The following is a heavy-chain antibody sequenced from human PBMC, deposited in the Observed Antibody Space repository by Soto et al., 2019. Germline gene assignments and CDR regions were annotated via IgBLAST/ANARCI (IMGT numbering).Heavy chain of an antibody. V-gene: IGHV4-39*01. D-gene: IGHD3-3*02. CDR1: GDSISSSNSH. J-gene: IGHJ3*02. CDR2: VYYGGAIFYSGNI. CDR3: VRSDRINMTPYSPEGFHI. Sequence: SETLSLTCTVSGDSISSSNSHWGWTRQPPGKGLEYIGSVYYGGAIFYSGNIYYNPSLKSRVTISVDTSKNQFSLRLSSVTAADTGVYYSVRSDRINMTPYSPEGFHIWGQGTMVTVSS.